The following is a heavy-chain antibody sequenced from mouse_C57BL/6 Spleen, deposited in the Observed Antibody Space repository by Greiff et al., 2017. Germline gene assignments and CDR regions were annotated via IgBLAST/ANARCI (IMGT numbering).Heavy chain of an antibody. J-gene: IGHJ2*01. CDR2: IDPETGGT. Sequence: QVQLQQSGAELVRPGASVTLSCKASGYTFTDYEMHWVKQTPVHGLEWIGAIDPETGGTAYNQKFKGKARLTADKSSSTAYMELRSLTSEDSAVYYCTRSDGYYVPWGHGTTLTVSS. D-gene: IGHD2-3*01. V-gene: IGHV1-15*01. CDR3: TRSDGYYVP. CDR1: GYTFTDYE.